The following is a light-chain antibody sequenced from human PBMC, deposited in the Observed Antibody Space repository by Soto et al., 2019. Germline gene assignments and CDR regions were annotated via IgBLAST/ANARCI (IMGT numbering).Light chain of an antibody. CDR2: KVS. J-gene: IGKJ3*01. CDR3: VQTTDFPLT. V-gene: IGKV2-24*01. Sequence: EIVLAQTPLSSPVTLGQPASISCRSSQSLVHSDGDTYLSWLHQRPGQHPRLLIYKVSNRFSGVPDRFSGSGAGKEFTLRINMIDAEDVVVYYCVQTTDFPLTFGPGKKVEIK. CDR1: QSLVHSDGDTY.